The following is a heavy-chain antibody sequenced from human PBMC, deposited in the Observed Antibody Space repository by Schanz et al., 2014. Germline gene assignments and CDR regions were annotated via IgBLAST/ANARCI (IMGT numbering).Heavy chain of an antibody. CDR1: GYTFTSYG. J-gene: IGHJ4*02. D-gene: IGHD6-13*01. CDR3: ARDGVDAAAGGNY. V-gene: IGHV1-18*01. Sequence: QVQLVQSGAEVKKPGASVKVSCKASGYTFTSYGINWVRQAPGQGLEWMGWINAGTGNTEYSQKFQGRVTITRDTLASTAYMEVSSLRSEDTAVYYCARDGVDAAAGGNYWGQGTLVTVSS. CDR2: INAGTGNT.